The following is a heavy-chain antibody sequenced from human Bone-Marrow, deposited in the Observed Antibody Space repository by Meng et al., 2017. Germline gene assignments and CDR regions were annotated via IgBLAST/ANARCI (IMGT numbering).Heavy chain of an antibody. Sequence: SETLSLTCTVSGGSISSYYWSWIRQPPGKGLEWIGYIYYSGSTNYNPSLKSRVTISVDTSKNQFSLKLSSVTAADTAVYYCARVNCSSTSCYLANWFDPWGQGNLVTVSS. V-gene: IGHV4-59*01. CDR2: IYYSGST. J-gene: IGHJ5*02. CDR1: GGSISSYY. D-gene: IGHD2-2*01. CDR3: ARVNCSSTSCYLANWFDP.